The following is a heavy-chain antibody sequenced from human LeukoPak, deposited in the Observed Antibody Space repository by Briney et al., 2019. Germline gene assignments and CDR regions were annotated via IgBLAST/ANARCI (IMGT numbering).Heavy chain of an antibody. D-gene: IGHD6-13*01. CDR2: ISSSSSYI. J-gene: IGHJ4*02. CDR3: AKDLSRAAARNFDY. CDR1: GFTFSSYS. Sequence: GGSLRLSCAASGFTFSSYSMNWVRQAPGKGLEWVSSISSSSSYIYYADSVKGRFTISRDNAKNSLYLQMNSLRAEDTAVYYCAKDLSRAAARNFDYWGQGTLVTVPS. V-gene: IGHV3-21*04.